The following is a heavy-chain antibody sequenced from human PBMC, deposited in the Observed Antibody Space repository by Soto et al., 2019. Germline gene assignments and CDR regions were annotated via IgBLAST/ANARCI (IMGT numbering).Heavy chain of an antibody. CDR2: IYYSGST. D-gene: IGHD6-13*01. V-gene: IGHV4-39*01. Sequence: SETLSLTCTVSGGSISGSSYYWGWIRQPPGKGLEWIGSIYYSGSTYYNPSLKSRVTISVDTSKNQFSLKLSSVTAADTAVYYCARLLIAAAGTDYYYYGMDVWGQGTTVTVSS. CDR3: ARLLIAAAGTDYYYYGMDV. CDR1: GGSISGSSYY. J-gene: IGHJ6*02.